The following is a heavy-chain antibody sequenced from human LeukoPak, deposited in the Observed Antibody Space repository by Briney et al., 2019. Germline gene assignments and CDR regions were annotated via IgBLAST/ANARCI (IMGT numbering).Heavy chain of an antibody. Sequence: GASVKVSCKASGGTFSNYAISWVRQAPGQGLEWMGGIIPIFGTANYAQKFQGRVTITADESTSTAYMELSSLRSEDTAVYYCARGRSYNLAWFDPWGQGTLVTVSS. V-gene: IGHV1-69*13. CDR3: ARGRSYNLAWFDP. CDR1: GGTFSNYA. D-gene: IGHD3-10*01. CDR2: IIPIFGTA. J-gene: IGHJ5*02.